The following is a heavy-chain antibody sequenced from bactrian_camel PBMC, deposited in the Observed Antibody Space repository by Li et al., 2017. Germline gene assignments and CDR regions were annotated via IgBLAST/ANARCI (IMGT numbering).Heavy chain of an antibody. CDR1: GFTFSSYY. V-gene: IGHV3-2*01. Sequence: HVQLVESGGGSVQPGGSLRLSCAASGFTFSSYYMNWVRQAPGKGLEWVSSIYSDGSNTNYADSVKGRFTISQDNVKNTVYLQMNSLKPEDTAMYYCAATASAYCSSRNGPDPRDYNYWGQGTQVTVS. CDR2: IYSDGSNT. J-gene: IGHJ4*01. D-gene: IGHD6*01. CDR3: AATASAYCSSRNGPDPRDYNY.